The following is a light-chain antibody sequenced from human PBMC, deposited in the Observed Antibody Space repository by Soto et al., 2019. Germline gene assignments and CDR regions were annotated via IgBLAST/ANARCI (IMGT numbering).Light chain of an antibody. CDR2: DAS. J-gene: IGKJ4*01. V-gene: IGKV3-20*01. CDR1: QSVKNNY. CDR3: QQYGSTPLT. Sequence: EIVLKQSPDTLSLSPGERATLSGRASQSVKNNYLAWYQQKPGQAPRFLIYDASSRATGIPDRFSGSGSGTDFTLTISRLEPEDFAVYYCQQYGSTPLTFGGGTKVDIK.